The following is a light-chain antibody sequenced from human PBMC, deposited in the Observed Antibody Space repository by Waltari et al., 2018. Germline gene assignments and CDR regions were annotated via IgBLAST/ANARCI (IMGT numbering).Light chain of an antibody. Sequence: DIVMTQSPDSLAVSLGERATINCKSSQSVLYSSNNKNYLAWYQQKPGQPPKLLIYWASTRESGVPDRFSGSESGTDFTLTISSLQAEDVAVYYCQQYYGVPLTFGGGTKVEIK. J-gene: IGKJ4*01. CDR3: QQYYGVPLT. CDR2: WAS. CDR1: QSVLYSSNNKNY. V-gene: IGKV4-1*01.